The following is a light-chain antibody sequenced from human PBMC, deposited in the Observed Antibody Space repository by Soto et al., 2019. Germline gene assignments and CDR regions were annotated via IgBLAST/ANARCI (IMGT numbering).Light chain of an antibody. CDR1: RDDIGAYDY. CDR3: NSYTNSSAVV. Sequence: QSVLTQLASVSGAPGQSITVSCAGTRDDIGAYDYVSWYQQHPGNAPKLLAYEVTTRPSAVSDRFSGSKSGNTASLTISGLQAEDEADYYCNSYTNSSAVVFGGGTKVTLL. V-gene: IGLV2-14*01. CDR2: EVT. J-gene: IGLJ2*01.